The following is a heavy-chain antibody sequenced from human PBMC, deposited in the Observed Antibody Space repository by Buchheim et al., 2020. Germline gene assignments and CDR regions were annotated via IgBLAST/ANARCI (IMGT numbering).Heavy chain of an antibody. CDR2: ISGSGGST. CDR3: AKGGYCSGGSCYPGAHLFDY. CDR1: GFTFSSYA. V-gene: IGHV3-23*01. D-gene: IGHD2-15*01. J-gene: IGHJ4*02. Sequence: EVQLLESGGGLVQPGGSLRLSCAASGFTFSSYAMSWVRQAPGKGLEWVSAISGSGGSTYYADSVKGRLTISRDNSKNTLYLQMNSLRAEDTAVYYCAKGGYCSGGSCYPGAHLFDYWGQGTL.